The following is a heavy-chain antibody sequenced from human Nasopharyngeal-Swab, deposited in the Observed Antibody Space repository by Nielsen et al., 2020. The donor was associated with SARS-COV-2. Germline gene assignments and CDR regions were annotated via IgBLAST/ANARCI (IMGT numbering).Heavy chain of an antibody. CDR3: ARGELRFLEWLNAFDI. J-gene: IGHJ3*02. D-gene: IGHD3-3*01. V-gene: IGHV4-34*01. CDR1: GGSFSGYY. CDR2: INHSGST. Sequence: SETLSLTYAVYGGSFSGYYWSWIRQPPGKGLEWIGEINHSGSTNYNPSLKSRVTISVDTSKNQFSLKLSSVTAADTAVYYCARGELRFLEWLNAFDIWGQGTMVTVSS.